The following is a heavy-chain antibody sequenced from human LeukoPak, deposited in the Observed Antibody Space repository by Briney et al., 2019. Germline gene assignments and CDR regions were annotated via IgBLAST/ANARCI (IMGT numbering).Heavy chain of an antibody. CDR1: GFTFSTYS. V-gene: IGHV3-21*01. CDR2: ISSSGSHI. D-gene: IGHD4-11*01. Sequence: PGGSLRLSCAASGFTFSTYSMSWVRQAAGKGLAWVSSISSSGSHIYYADSVKGRFTISRDNAKNSLFPQMNSLRAEDTAVYFCARDKGTVTPRGYYYYMDVWGRGTTVTVSS. CDR3: ARDKGTVTPRGYYYYMDV. J-gene: IGHJ6*03.